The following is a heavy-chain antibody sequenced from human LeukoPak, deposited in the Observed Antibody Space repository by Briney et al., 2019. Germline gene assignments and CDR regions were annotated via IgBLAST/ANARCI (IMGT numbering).Heavy chain of an antibody. D-gene: IGHD1-26*01. Sequence: PGGSLRLSCAASGFTISSNWMSWVRHPPAQGLERVANIKQDGSEKYYVDSVKGRFTISRDNAKNSLYLQMNSLRAEDRAVYYCARDFSGSVDVWGQGATVTVSS. CDR3: ARDFSGSVDV. CDR1: GFTISSNW. J-gene: IGHJ6*02. CDR2: IKQDGSEK. V-gene: IGHV3-7*01.